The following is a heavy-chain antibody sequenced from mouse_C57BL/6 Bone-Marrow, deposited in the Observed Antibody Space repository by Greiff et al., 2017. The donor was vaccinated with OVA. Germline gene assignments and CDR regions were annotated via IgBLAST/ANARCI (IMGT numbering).Heavy chain of an antibody. CDR1: GYSFTDYN. D-gene: IGHD1-1*01. V-gene: IGHV1-39*01. Sequence: VQLQQSGPELVKPGASVKISCKASGYSFTDYNMNWVKQSNGKSLEWIGVINPNYGTTSYNQKFKGKATLTVDKSSSTAYMQLNSLTSEDSAVYYGAFDYGSSYRYCEVWGTGTTVTVSS. CDR2: INPNYGTT. CDR3: AFDYGSSYRYCEV. J-gene: IGHJ1*03.